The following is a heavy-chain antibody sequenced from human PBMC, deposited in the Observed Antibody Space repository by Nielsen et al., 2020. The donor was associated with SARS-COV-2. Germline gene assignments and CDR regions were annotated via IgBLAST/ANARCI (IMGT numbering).Heavy chain of an antibody. Sequence: SETLSLTCTVSGGSISSSSYYWGWIRQPPGKGLEWIGSIYYSGSTYYNPSLKSRVTISVDTSKSQFFLKLSSVTAADTAVYYCANWGRAFDIWGQGTMVTVSS. CDR3: ANWGRAFDI. V-gene: IGHV4-39*01. CDR1: GGSISSSSYY. CDR2: IYYSGST. D-gene: IGHD3-16*01. J-gene: IGHJ3*02.